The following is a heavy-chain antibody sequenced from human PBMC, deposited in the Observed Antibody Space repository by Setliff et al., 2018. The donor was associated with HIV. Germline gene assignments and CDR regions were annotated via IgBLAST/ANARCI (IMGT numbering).Heavy chain of an antibody. CDR3: ARGTGYYYDSSGSNCFDP. Sequence: SETLSLTCTVSGGPISSGNYFWNWIRQPAGKGLEWIGRIYTSGSTHYNPSLESRVTMSVDTSKNQFSLKLSSVTTADTAVYYCARGTGYYYDSSGSNCFDPWGQGTLVTVSS. CDR2: IYTSGST. CDR1: GGPISSGNYF. J-gene: IGHJ5*02. V-gene: IGHV4-61*02. D-gene: IGHD3-22*01.